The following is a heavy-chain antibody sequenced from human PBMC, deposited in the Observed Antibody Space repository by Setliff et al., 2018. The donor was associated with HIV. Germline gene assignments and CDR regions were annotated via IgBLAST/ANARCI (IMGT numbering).Heavy chain of an antibody. D-gene: IGHD3-3*01. CDR3: ARPGTRWSFDY. CDR1: GGTFSSYA. J-gene: IGHJ4*02. Sequence: GASVKVSCKASGGTFSSYAISWVRQAPGQGLEWMGGIIPIFGTANYAQKFQGRVTITADESTSTAYMDLNSLRSEDTAVYYCARPGTRWSFDYWGQGILVTVSS. CDR2: IIPIFGTA. V-gene: IGHV1-69*13.